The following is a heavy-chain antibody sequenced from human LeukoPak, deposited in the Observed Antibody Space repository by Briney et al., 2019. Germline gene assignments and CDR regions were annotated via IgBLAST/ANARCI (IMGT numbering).Heavy chain of an antibody. V-gene: IGHV4-39*07. CDR3: AREGDSSSWLRRGWFDP. Sequence: ASETLSLTCTVSGGSISRSSYYWGWIRQSPGKGLEWIGSIHYTGSTYYNPSLESRVTISVDTSNIQFSLKLTSVTAADTAVYYCAREGDSSSWLRRGWFDPWGQGTLVTVSS. D-gene: IGHD6-13*01. J-gene: IGHJ5*02. CDR1: GGSISRSSYY. CDR2: IHYTGST.